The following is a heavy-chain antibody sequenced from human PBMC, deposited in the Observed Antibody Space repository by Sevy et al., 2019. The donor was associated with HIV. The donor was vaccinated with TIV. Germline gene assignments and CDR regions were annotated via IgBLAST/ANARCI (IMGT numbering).Heavy chain of an antibody. V-gene: IGHV3-33*01. Sequence: GGSLRLSCAASGFTFSSYGMHWVRQAPGKGLKWVAVIWYDGSNKYYADSVKGRFTISRDNSKNTLYLQMNSLRAEDTAVYYCARDLIAVAGTGYYYYGMDVWGQWTTVTVSS. J-gene: IGHJ6*02. CDR1: GFTFSSYG. D-gene: IGHD6-19*01. CDR2: IWYDGSNK. CDR3: ARDLIAVAGTGYYYYGMDV.